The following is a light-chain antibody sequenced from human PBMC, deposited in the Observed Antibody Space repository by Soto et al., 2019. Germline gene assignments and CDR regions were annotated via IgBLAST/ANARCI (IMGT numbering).Light chain of an antibody. V-gene: IGKV3-15*01. Sequence: EIVRTQSPATLSVSPGERATLSCRASQSIGRNLAWYQQKPGQDPRLLSYAASIRATDYPARFSGSGSGTEFTLTIRGLQSDDFAVYFCQQYNNWPPWTFGHGTKVEIK. CDR2: AAS. CDR3: QQYNNWPPWT. CDR1: QSIGRN. J-gene: IGKJ1*01.